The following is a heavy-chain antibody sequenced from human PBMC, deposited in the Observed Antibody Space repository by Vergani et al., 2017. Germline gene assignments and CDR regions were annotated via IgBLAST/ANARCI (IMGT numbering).Heavy chain of an antibody. D-gene: IGHD3-10*01. V-gene: IGHV3-7*01. J-gene: IGHJ4*02. CDR1: GFTFSSYW. CDR3: ARVLLLWFGETHYFDY. CDR2: IKQDGSEK. Sequence: EVQLVESGGGLVQPGGSLRLSCAASGFTFSSYWMSWVRQAPGKGLEWVANIKQDGSEKYYVDSVKGRFTISRDNAKNSLYLQMNSLRAEDTAVYYCARVLLLWFGETHYFDYWGQGTLVTVSS.